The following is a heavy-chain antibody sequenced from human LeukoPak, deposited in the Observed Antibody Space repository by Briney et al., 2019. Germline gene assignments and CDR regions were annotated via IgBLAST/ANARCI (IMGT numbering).Heavy chain of an antibody. V-gene: IGHV4-59*08. Sequence: SETLSLTCTVSGGSISSFYWSWIRQPPGKGLEWIGYIYYSGSTNYNPSLKSRVTISVDTSKNQFSLKLSSVTAADTAVYYCARQLWNRANGMDVWGQGTTVTVSS. D-gene: IGHD1-1*01. CDR2: IYYSGST. CDR1: GGSISSFY. CDR3: ARQLWNRANGMDV. J-gene: IGHJ6*02.